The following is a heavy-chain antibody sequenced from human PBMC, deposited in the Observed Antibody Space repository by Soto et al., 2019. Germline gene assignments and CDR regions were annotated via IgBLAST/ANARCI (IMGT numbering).Heavy chain of an antibody. CDR2: IWYDGSNK. CDR1: GFTFSSYG. J-gene: IGHJ6*02. CDR3: AREKSSSWSYYYYYGMDV. D-gene: IGHD6-13*01. V-gene: IGHV3-33*01. Sequence: GGSLRLSCAASGFTFSSYGMHWVRQAPGKGLEWVAVIWYDGSNKYYADSVKGRFTISRDNSKNTLYLQMNSPRAEDTAVYYCAREKSSSWSYYYYYGMDVWGQGTTVTVSS.